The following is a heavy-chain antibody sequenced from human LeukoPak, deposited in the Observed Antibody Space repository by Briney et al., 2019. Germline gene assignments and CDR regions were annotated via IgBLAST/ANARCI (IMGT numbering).Heavy chain of an antibody. D-gene: IGHD6-19*01. CDR2: MNPNSGNT. J-gene: IGHJ4*02. CDR1: GYTSTGYD. V-gene: IGHV1-8*01. CDR3: ARDRSGLLDW. Sequence: AASLKVSCKASGYTSTGYDTNWVRPAIRERLECVGRMNPNSGNTGSAQKFQGRVTMTRNTSISTAYMKLSSLRSEDTAVYYCARDRSGLLDWWGQGTLVTVSS.